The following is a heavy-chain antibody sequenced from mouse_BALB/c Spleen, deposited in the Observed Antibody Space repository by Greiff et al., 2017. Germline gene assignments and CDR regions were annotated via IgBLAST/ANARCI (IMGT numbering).Heavy chain of an antibody. CDR1: GYTFTSYW. D-gene: IGHD1-1*01. V-gene: IGHV1-55*01. J-gene: IGHJ2*01. CDR3: ARWGRDYGYFDY. Sequence: QVQLQQPGAELVKPGASVKMSCKASGYTFTSYWINWVKQRPGQGLEWIGDIYPGGGYTNDNEKFKGKATLTADTSSSTAYMQLSSLTSEDSAVYFCARWGRDYGYFDYWGQGTTLTVSS. CDR2: IYPGGGYT.